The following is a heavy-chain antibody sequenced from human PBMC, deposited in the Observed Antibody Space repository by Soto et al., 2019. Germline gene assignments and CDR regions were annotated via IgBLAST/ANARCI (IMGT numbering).Heavy chain of an antibody. Sequence: ASVKVSCKASGGTFSSYAISWVRQAPGQGLEWMGGVIPIFGTANYAQKFQGRVTITADESTSTAYMELSSLRSEDTAVYYCARWGSSGSGAYYFDYWGQGTLVTVSS. J-gene: IGHJ4*02. CDR2: VIPIFGTA. D-gene: IGHD6-19*01. CDR3: ARWGSSGSGAYYFDY. V-gene: IGHV1-69*13. CDR1: GGTFSSYA.